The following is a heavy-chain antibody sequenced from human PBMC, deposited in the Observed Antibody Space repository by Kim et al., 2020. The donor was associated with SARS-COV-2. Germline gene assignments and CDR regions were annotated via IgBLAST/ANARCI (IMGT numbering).Heavy chain of an antibody. CDR3: ASISPPVVTLDY. J-gene: IGHJ4*02. V-gene: IGHV3-30*01. D-gene: IGHD2-15*01. Sequence: YADSVKGRYTISKDNSKDKLYLQMNSLRAEDKAEYYCASISPPVVTLDYWGQGTLVTVSS.